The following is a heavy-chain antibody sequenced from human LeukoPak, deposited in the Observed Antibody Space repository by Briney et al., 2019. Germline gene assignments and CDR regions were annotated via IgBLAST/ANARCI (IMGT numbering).Heavy chain of an antibody. Sequence: EPSVNVSCTSSGYSFSGYHMHWVRQAPGQGLERMGWVNPNGGDTNYAQKFQGRVTMTRDTSISTAYMELSGLRSDDTAVYYCARGADFWRGYNDYWGQGTLVSVSS. CDR1: GYSFSGYH. V-gene: IGHV1-2*02. D-gene: IGHD3-3*01. CDR3: ARGADFWRGYNDY. J-gene: IGHJ4*02. CDR2: VNPNGGDT.